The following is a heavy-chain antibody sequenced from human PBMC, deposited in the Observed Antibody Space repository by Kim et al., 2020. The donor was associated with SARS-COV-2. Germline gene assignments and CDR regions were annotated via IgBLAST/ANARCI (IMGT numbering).Heavy chain of an antibody. V-gene: IGHV3-23*01. J-gene: IGHJ5*02. CDR1: GFTFRSYA. CDR2: ISGGGGST. CDR3: AKEECYSTSCYEVAYSPGHES. Sequence: GGSLRLSCAASGFTFRSYAMSWVRQAPGKGLEWVSAISGGGGSTYYAESVKGRFTISRDNSKDTLYLQMNSLRAEDTAVFFCAKEECYSTSCYEVAYSPGHESWGQGTLVSVSS. D-gene: IGHD2-2*01.